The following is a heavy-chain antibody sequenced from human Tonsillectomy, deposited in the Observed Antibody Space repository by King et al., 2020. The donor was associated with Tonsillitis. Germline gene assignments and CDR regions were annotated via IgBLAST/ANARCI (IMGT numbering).Heavy chain of an antibody. J-gene: IGHJ5*02. CDR2: INHSGST. V-gene: IGHV4-34*01. CDR3: AARAPNWFDP. CDR1: GGSFSGYY. D-gene: IGHD6-6*01. Sequence: VQLQQWGAGLLKPSETLSLTCAVYGGSFSGYYWSWIRQPPGKGLEWIGEINHSGSTNYNPSLKSRVTISVDTSKNQFSLKLSSVTAADTAVPSLAARAPNWFDPWGQGTLVTVSS.